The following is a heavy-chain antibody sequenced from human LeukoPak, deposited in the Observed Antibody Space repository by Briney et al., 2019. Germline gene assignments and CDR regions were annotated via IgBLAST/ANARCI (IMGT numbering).Heavy chain of an antibody. J-gene: IGHJ4*02. V-gene: IGHV4-39*07. CDR2: IYYSGST. CDR3: ARGYLYGYLRYYFDY. Sequence: SETLSLTCTVSGGSISSSSYYWGWIRQPPGKGLEWIGSIYYSGSTYYNPSLKSRVTISVDTSKNQFSLKLSSVTAADTAVYYCARGYLYGYLRYYFDYWGQGTLVTVSS. D-gene: IGHD4-17*01. CDR1: GGSISSSSYY.